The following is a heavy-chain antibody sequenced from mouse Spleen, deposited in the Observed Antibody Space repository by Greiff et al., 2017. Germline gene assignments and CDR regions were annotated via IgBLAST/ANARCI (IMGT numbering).Heavy chain of an antibody. Sequence: EVKLMESGGGLVQPGGSRKLSCAASGFTFSSFGMHWVRQAPEKGLEWVAYISSGSSTIYYADTVKGRFTISRDNPKNTRFLQMTSLRSEDTAMYYCARGGDYDYAMDYWGQGTSVTVSS. V-gene: IGHV5-17*02. D-gene: IGHD2-4*01. CDR3: ARGGDYDYAMDY. CDR1: GFTFSSFG. CDR2: ISSGSSTI. J-gene: IGHJ4*01.